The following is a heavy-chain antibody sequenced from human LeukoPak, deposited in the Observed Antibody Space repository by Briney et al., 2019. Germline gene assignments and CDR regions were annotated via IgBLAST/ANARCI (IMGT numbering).Heavy chain of an antibody. J-gene: IGHJ3*02. CDR1: GGSISSGDYY. CDR2: IYYSGST. CDR3: ARHQQQLWYGAFDI. D-gene: IGHD6-13*01. V-gene: IGHV4-30-4*08. Sequence: SQTLSLTCTVSGGSISSGDYYWSWIRQPPGKGLEWIGYIYYSGSTYYNPSLKSRVTISVDTSKNQFSLKLSSVTAADTAVYYCARHQQQLWYGAFDIWGQGTMVTVSS.